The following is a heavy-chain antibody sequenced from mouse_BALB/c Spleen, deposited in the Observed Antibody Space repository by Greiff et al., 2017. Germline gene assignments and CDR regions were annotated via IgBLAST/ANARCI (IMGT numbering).Heavy chain of an antibody. V-gene: IGHV14-3*02. Sequence: EVKLQQSGAELVKPGASVKLSCTASGFNIKDTYMHWVKQRPEQGLEWIGRIDPANGNTKYDPKFQGKATITADTSSNTAYLQLSSLTSEDTAVYYCATYGYDAGFAYWGQGTLVTVSA. CDR3: ATYGYDAGFAY. CDR2: IDPANGNT. CDR1: GFNIKDTY. D-gene: IGHD2-2*01. J-gene: IGHJ3*01.